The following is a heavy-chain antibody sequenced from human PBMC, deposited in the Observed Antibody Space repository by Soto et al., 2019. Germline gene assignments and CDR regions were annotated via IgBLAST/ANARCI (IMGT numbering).Heavy chain of an antibody. CDR1: GFNSGNSA. D-gene: IGHD2-2*01. CDR3: GKEPEMPGRVLDY. V-gene: IGHV3-23*01. Sequence: EVQLLESGGDLVQPGGSLKLSCAASGFNSGNSAMAWVRQAPGKGLEWVSTITSVGTTVYADSVKGRFTISRDNAKNTLYLQMNSLRAEDTAGYYCGKEPEMPGRVLDYWGQGTLVTVSS. CDR2: ITSVGTT. J-gene: IGHJ4*02.